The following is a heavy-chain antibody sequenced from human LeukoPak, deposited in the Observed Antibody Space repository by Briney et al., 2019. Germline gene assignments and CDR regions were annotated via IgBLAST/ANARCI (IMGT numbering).Heavy chain of an antibody. CDR2: TYYRSKLYN. Sequence: SQTLSLTCAISGDSVSSNSAAWHWIRQSPSRGLEWLGRTYYRSKLYNDYAVSVKSRITINPDTSKNQFSLQLNSVTPEDTAVYYCARGIGLLWFGDYYYYMDVWGKGTTVTISS. CDR3: ARGIGLLWFGDYYYYMDV. V-gene: IGHV6-1*01. D-gene: IGHD3-10*01. CDR1: GDSVSSNSAA. J-gene: IGHJ6*03.